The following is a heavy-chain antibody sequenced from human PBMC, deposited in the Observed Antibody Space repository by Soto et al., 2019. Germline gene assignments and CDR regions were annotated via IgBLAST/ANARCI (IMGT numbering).Heavy chain of an antibody. CDR3: ARAYGDYESYFAS. J-gene: IGHJ4*02. CDR1: GGTFSSYA. Sequence: SVKVSCKASGGTFSSYAISWVRQAPGQGLEWRGGIIPIFGTANYAQKFQGRVTITADKSTSTAYMELSSLRSEDTAVYYCARAYGDYESYFASWGQGSRVTVSS. V-gene: IGHV1-69*06. D-gene: IGHD4-17*01. CDR2: IIPIFGTA.